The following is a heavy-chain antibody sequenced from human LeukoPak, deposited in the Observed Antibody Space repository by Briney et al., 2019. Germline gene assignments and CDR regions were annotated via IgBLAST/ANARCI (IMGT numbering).Heavy chain of an antibody. V-gene: IGHV4-61*10. J-gene: IGHJ3*02. D-gene: IGHD3-22*01. CDR1: GGSISSNLYY. CDR3: ARRPARVTMIRAAFDI. Sequence: SETLSLTCTVSGGSISSNLYYWNWIRQPAGKALEWIGYISYSGGTNYNPSLNSRVTISLDTSKNQFSLKVNSVTVADTAVYFCARRPARVTMIRAAFDIWGQGTMITVSS. CDR2: ISYSGGT.